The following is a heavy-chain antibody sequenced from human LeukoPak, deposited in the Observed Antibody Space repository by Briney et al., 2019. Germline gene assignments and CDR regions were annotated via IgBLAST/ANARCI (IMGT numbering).Heavy chain of an antibody. CDR1: GGSISSGGYY. Sequence: SQTLSLTCTVSGGSISSGGYYWSWMRQHPGKGLEWIGYIYYSGSTYYNPSLKSRVTISVDTSKNQFSLKLSSVTAADTAVYYCARDRRNRPMDVWGKGTTVTVSS. CDR3: ARDRRNRPMDV. V-gene: IGHV4-31*03. J-gene: IGHJ6*03. CDR2: IYYSGST.